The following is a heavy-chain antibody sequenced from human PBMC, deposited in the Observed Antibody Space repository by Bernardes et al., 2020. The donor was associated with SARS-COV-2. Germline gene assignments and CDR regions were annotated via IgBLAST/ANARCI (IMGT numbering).Heavy chain of an antibody. CDR3: ARSYYYDSSGYYSHNWFDP. V-gene: IGHV1-46*01. D-gene: IGHD3-22*01. CDR1: GYTFTSYY. CDR2: INPSGGST. J-gene: IGHJ5*02. Sequence: ASVKVSCKASGYTFTSYYMHWVRQAPGQGLEWMGIINPSGGSTSYAQKFQGRVTMTRDTSTSTVYMELSSLRSEDTAVYYCARSYYYDSSGYYSHNWFDPWGQGTLVTVSS.